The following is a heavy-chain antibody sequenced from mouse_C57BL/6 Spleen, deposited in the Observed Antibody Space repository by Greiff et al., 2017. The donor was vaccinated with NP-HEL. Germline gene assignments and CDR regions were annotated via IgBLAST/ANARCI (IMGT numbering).Heavy chain of an antibody. V-gene: IGHV5-16*01. Sequence: EVKLMESEGGLVQPGSSMKLSCTASGFTFSDYYMAWVRQVPEKGLEWVANINYDGSSTYYLDSLKSRFIISRDNAKNILYLQMSSLKSEDTATYYCARVYYYFDYWGQGTTLTVSS. CDR2: INYDGSST. CDR3: ARVYYYFDY. J-gene: IGHJ2*01. CDR1: GFTFSDYY. D-gene: IGHD2-3*01.